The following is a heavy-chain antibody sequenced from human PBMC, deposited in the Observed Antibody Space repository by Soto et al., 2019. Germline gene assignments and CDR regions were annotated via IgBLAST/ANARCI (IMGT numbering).Heavy chain of an antibody. CDR2: ISYDGSNQ. V-gene: IGHV3-30*18. Sequence: GGSLRLSFAASGFTFNIYGMHWVRQAPDKGLEWVSLISYDGSNQYYADSVKGRFTIYRDNSKKTLFLQMNSLRADDTAVYYCAKDQASAKGSFHXWGQGTPFTVSX. D-gene: IGHD6-25*01. CDR1: GFTFNIYG. J-gene: IGHJ4*02. CDR3: AKDQASAKGSFHX.